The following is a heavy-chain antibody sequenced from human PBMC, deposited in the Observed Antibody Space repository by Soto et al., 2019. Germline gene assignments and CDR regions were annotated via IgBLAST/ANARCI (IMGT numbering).Heavy chain of an antibody. CDR3: ARDGGILGP. CDR2: IYYSGSN. D-gene: IGHD2-15*01. Sequence: PSETLSLTCTVSGGSISSGDYYWSWIRQPPGKGLEWIGYIYYSGSNYHNPSLKSRVIISVDTSKNQFSLKLSSVTAADTAVYYCARDGGILGPWGQGTLVTVSS. CDR1: GGSISSGDYY. V-gene: IGHV4-30-4*01. J-gene: IGHJ5*02.